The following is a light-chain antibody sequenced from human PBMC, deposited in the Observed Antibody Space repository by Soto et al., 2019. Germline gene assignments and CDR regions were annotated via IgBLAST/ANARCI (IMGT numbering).Light chain of an antibody. CDR1: SSDVGSYNL. Sequence: QVVLAPPAEVAEFPGESVTIYSTGTSSDVGSYNLVSWYQQHPGKAPKLMIYEGSKRPSGVSNRFSGSKSGNTASLTISGLQAEDEADYCCCSYAGSSTYVFGTGTKVTVL. V-gene: IGLV2-23*01. J-gene: IGLJ1*01. CDR3: CSYAGSSTYV. CDR2: EGS.